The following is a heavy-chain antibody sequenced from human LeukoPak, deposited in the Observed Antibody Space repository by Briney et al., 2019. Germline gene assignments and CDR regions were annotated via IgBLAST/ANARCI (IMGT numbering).Heavy chain of an antibody. CDR3: ARDLLEWTPYDAFDI. J-gene: IGHJ3*02. V-gene: IGHV1-18*01. D-gene: IGHD3-3*01. CDR1: GYTFTSYG. Sequence: LRASVKVSCKASGYTFTSYGISWVRQAPGQGLEWMGWISAYNGNTNYAQKLQGRVTMTTDTSTSTAYMELRSLRSDDTAVYYCARDLLEWTPYDAFDIWGQGTMVTVSS. CDR2: ISAYNGNT.